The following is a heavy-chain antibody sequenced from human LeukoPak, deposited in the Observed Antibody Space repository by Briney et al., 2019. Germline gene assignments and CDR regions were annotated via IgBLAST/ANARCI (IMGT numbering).Heavy chain of an antibody. D-gene: IGHD1-26*01. CDR2: IYYSGSI. V-gene: IGHV4-59*01. J-gene: IGHJ5*02. CDR1: GGSISSYY. Sequence: SETLSLTCTVSGGSISSYYWSWIRQPPGKGLEWIGYIYYSGSINYNPSLKSRVTISVDTTKNQFSLKLSSVTAADTAVYYCARGGSYRDGWFDPWGQGTLVTVSS. CDR3: ARGGSYRDGWFDP.